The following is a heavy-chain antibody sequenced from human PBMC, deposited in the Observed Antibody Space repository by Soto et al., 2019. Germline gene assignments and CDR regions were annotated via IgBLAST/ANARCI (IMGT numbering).Heavy chain of an antibody. CDR2: IYYSGNT. CDR1: GRSISSVNYY. V-gene: IGHV4-30-4*01. J-gene: IGHJ4*02. Sequence: QVQLQESGPGLVKPSQTLSLTCTVSGRSISSVNYYWSWIRQPPGKGLEWIGYIYYSGNTYYNPSLKGRVTISVDTSKNQFSLKLSAVTAADTAVYYCARYRSGDCNDGTCYSLFDYWGQGTLVTVSS. CDR3: ARYRSGDCNDGTCYSLFDY. D-gene: IGHD2-15*01.